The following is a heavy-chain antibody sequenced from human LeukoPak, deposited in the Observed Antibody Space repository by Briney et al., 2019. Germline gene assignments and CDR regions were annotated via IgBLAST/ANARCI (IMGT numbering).Heavy chain of an antibody. CDR2: ISSDGSSK. Sequence: GGSLRPSCVASGFTFNTYGIHWVRQAPGKGLEWVAGISSDGSSKDYADSVKGRFTISRDNSKNTLYLQMNSLRAEDTAVYYCAKAAYCTSTSCHFSGYAQRPLDSWGQGTLVTVSS. D-gene: IGHD2-2*01. J-gene: IGHJ4*02. CDR3: AKAAYCTSTSCHFSGYAQRPLDS. CDR1: GFTFNTYG. V-gene: IGHV3-30*18.